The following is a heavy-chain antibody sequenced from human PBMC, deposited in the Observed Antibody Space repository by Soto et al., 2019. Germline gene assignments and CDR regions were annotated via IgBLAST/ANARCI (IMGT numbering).Heavy chain of an antibody. CDR1: GGSISSSSYY. CDR3: ASWRWFGERGAFDI. V-gene: IGHV4-39*01. CDR2: IYYSGST. Sequence: QLQLQESGPGLVKPSETLSLTCTVSGGSISSSSYYWGWIRQPPGKGLEWIGSIYYSGSTYYNPSSKSRVTISVDTSKNQFSLKLSSVTAADTAVYYCASWRWFGERGAFDIWGQGTMVTVSS. D-gene: IGHD3-10*01. J-gene: IGHJ3*02.